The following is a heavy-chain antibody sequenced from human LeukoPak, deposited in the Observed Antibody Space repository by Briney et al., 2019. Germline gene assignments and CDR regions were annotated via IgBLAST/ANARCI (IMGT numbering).Heavy chain of an antibody. J-gene: IGHJ6*03. CDR3: ARGHSGYDNYYYMDV. V-gene: IGHV1-2*02. CDR1: GYTFTGYY. CDR2: INPNSGGT. Sequence: APVKVSCKSSGYTFTGYYMHWVRQAPGQGLEWMGWINPNSGGTNYAQKLQGRVTMTRDTSISTAYMELSRLRSDDTAVYYCARGHSGYDNYYYMDVWGKGTTVTISS. D-gene: IGHD5-12*01.